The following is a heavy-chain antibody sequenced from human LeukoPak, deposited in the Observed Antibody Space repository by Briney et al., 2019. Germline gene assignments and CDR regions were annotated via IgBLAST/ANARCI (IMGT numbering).Heavy chain of an antibody. J-gene: IGHJ5*02. CDR2: ISADNGNT. V-gene: IGHV1-18*01. CDR1: GYTFSNHG. Sequence: GASVKVSCKASGYTFSNHGISWVRQAPGQGLEWMGWISADNGNTNYAQKFQGRVTMTRDTSISTAYMELSRLRSDDTAVYYCARVDSSSWYNWFDPWGQGTLVTVSS. CDR3: ARVDSSSWYNWFDP. D-gene: IGHD6-13*01.